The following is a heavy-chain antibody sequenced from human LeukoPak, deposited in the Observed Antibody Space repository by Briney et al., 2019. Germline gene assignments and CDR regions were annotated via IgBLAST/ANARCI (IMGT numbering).Heavy chain of an antibody. CDR1: TSR. CDR3: ARDLWNFYDDSGYNRDFDS. Sequence: ASVKVSCKATSRISWVRQAPGQGLAWMGWIGTYGGDTYYAQKFQDRITVTTDTSTSTVYMELRNLRSDDTAVYYCARDLWNFYDDSGYNRDFDSWGQGTLVTVSS. D-gene: IGHD3-22*01. J-gene: IGHJ5*01. CDR2: IGTYGGDT. V-gene: IGHV1-18*01.